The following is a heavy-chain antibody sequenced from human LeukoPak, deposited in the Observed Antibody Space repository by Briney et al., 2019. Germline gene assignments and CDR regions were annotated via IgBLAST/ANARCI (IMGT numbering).Heavy chain of an antibody. V-gene: IGHV1-69*04. J-gene: IGHJ4*02. CDR1: GGTFSSYA. CDR3: ARDPDYDILTGLYYFDY. CDR2: IIPILGIA. D-gene: IGHD3-9*01. Sequence: ASVKVSCKASGGTFSSYAISWVRQAPGQGLEWMGRIIPILGIANYAQKFQGRVTITADKSTSTAYMELSSLRSEDTAVYYCARDPDYDILTGLYYFDYWAREPWSPSPQ.